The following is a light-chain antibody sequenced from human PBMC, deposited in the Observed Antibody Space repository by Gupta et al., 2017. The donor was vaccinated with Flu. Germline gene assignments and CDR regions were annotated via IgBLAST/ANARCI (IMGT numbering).Light chain of an antibody. CDR3: QTWATGIPWV. J-gene: IGLJ3*02. CDR2: VKSDGSH. Sequence: QFVLAQSPSASASLGASVKLTCTLTSGHKTFAIAWHQQRPGRGPRFLMKVKSDGSHTKGDGIPDRFSGSSSGAERYLTISNLQSEDEADYYCQTWATGIPWVFGGGTKLTVL. V-gene: IGLV4-69*01. CDR1: SGHKTFA.